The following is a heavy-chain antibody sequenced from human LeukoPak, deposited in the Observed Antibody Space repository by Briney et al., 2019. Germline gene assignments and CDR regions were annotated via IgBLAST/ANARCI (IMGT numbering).Heavy chain of an antibody. V-gene: IGHV1-46*01. J-gene: IGHJ3*02. CDR2: INPSGGST. D-gene: IGHD4-17*01. Sequence: ASVKVSCKASGYTFTSYYMHWVRQAPGQGLEWMGIINPSGGSTSYAQKFQGRVTMTRDMSTSTVYMELSSLRSEDTAVYYCARDPSIRTTVTYDAFDIWGQGTMVTVSS. CDR1: GYTFTSYY. CDR3: ARDPSIRTTVTYDAFDI.